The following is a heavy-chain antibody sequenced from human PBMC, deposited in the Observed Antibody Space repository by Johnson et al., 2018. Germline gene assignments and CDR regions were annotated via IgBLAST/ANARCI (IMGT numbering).Heavy chain of an antibody. CDR3: AKDFTVYMSTILSS. Sequence: VQLVQSGGGLVRXGGSXRLXCEASGFTFSSYAMNWVRQAPGKGLEWVSIISGSGVNKNYEDSVTGRFTVPRDNVKNTLFPQGGSLRAEDTAVYYCAKDFTVYMSTILSSWGQGTLVTVSS. D-gene: IGHD5-24*01. CDR1: GFTFSSYA. J-gene: IGHJ5*02. V-gene: IGHV3-23*04. CDR2: ISGSGVNK.